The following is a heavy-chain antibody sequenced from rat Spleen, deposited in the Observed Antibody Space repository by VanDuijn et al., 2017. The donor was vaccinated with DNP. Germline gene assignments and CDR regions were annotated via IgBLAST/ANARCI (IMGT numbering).Heavy chain of an antibody. CDR2: ITTGGGNS. Sequence: EVQLVESGGDLVQPGRSLKLSCVASGFTFNYYWMAWVRQVPGKGLEWVASITTGGGNSYYRDSVKGRFTISRDNAKNTQYLQMDSLRSEDTATYYCARPNYGGYEGWFAYWGQGTLVTVSS. D-gene: IGHD1-11*01. CDR1: GFTFNYYW. J-gene: IGHJ3*01. V-gene: IGHV5S13*01. CDR3: ARPNYGGYEGWFAY.